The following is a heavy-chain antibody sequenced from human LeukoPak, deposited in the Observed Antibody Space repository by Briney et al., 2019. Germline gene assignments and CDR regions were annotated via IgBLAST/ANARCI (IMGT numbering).Heavy chain of an antibody. CDR1: GGSISIYY. Sequence: PSETLSLTCTVSGGSISIYYWSWIRQPPGKGLEWIGYIYYRGSTNYNPSLKSRVSMSIDTSKNQFSLRLSSVTAADTAVYYCARLATYGDYSDWGQGTLVTVSS. D-gene: IGHD4-17*01. CDR3: ARLATYGDYSD. CDR2: IYYRGST. V-gene: IGHV4-59*08. J-gene: IGHJ4*02.